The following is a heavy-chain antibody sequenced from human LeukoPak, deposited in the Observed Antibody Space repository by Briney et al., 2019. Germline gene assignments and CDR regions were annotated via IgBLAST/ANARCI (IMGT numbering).Heavy chain of an antibody. CDR3: ARARIGAARPWWFDP. J-gene: IGHJ5*02. Sequence: PSETPSLTCAVYGGSFSGYYWSWIRQPPGKGLEWIGEINHSGSTNYNPSPKSRVTISVDTSKNQFSLKLSSVTAADTAVYYCARARIGAARPWWFDPWGQGTLVTVSS. CDR1: GGSFSGYY. V-gene: IGHV4-34*01. CDR2: INHSGST. D-gene: IGHD6-6*01.